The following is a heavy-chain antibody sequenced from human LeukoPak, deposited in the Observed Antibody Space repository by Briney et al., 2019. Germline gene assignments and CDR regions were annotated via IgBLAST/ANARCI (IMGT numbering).Heavy chain of an antibody. CDR1: GGSFSGYY. J-gene: IGHJ4*02. CDR3: ARRGYDFWTGSSYYFDY. Sequence: SETLSLTCAVYGGSFSGYYWSWIRQPPGKGLEWIGEINHSGSTNYNPSLKSRVTISIDTFRNQFSLKLSSVTAADAAVYYCARRGYDFWTGSSYYFDYWDQGTLVTVSS. V-gene: IGHV4-34*01. D-gene: IGHD3/OR15-3a*01. CDR2: INHSGST.